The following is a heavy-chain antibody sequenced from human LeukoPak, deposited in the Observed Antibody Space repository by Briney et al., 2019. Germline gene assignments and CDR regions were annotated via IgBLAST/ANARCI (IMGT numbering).Heavy chain of an antibody. CDR2: LYSGGST. J-gene: IGHJ4*02. CDR1: GFAVSSTY. CDR3: ARDGLAYSSSSDY. D-gene: IGHD6-6*01. Sequence: GGSLRLSCAVSGFAVSSTYMSWVRQAPGKGLEWFSVLYSGGSTYYADYVQGRFTISRDNSKNTLYLQMNSMRVEDTAVYYCARDGLAYSSSSDYWGQGTLVTVSS. V-gene: IGHV3-66*01.